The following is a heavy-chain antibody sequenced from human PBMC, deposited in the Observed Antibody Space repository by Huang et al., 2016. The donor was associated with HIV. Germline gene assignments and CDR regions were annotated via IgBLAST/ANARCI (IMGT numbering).Heavy chain of an antibody. D-gene: IGHD6-13*01. CDR2: ISYYAKTK. CDR3: AKGGSAAAVLDF. CDR1: GFTFSSYG. J-gene: IGHJ4*02. V-gene: IGHV3-30*18. Sequence: QVQLVESGGGVVQPGRSLRISCAAAGFTFSSYGMHWVHQAPGKVLEWVAVISYYAKTKYYADSVKGRFSISRDNSKTTVYLQLNSLRLEDTAVYYCAKGGSAAAVLDFWGQGTLVTVSS.